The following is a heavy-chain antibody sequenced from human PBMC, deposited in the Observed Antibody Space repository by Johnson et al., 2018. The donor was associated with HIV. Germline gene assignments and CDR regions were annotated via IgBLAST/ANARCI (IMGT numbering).Heavy chain of an antibody. CDR3: AKERDSGGYFDAFDL. CDR1: GFTFSTNA. D-gene: IGHD1-26*01. J-gene: IGHJ3*01. CDR2: IRYDGSNK. Sequence: QVQLVESGGSLLQPGGSLRLSCAASGFTFSTNAMSWVRQAPGKGLEWVAFIRYDGSNKYYVDSVKGRFTISRDNSKNTLYLQMNSLRAEDTAVYYCAKERDSGGYFDAFDLWGQGAMVTISS. V-gene: IGHV3-30*02.